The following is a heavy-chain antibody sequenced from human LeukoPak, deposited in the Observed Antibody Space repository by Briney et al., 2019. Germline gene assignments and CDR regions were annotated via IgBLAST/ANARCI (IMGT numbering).Heavy chain of an antibody. D-gene: IGHD6-13*01. CDR1: GFTFSSYG. J-gene: IGHJ4*02. CDR2: ISYDGSNK. CDR3: AKATAAAGTEADY. V-gene: IGHV3-30*18. Sequence: AGGSLRLSCAASGFTFSSYGMHWVRQAPGKGLEWVAVISYDGSNKYYADSVKGRFTISRDNSKNTLYLQMNSLRAEDTAVYYCAKATAAAGTEADYWGQGTLVTVSS.